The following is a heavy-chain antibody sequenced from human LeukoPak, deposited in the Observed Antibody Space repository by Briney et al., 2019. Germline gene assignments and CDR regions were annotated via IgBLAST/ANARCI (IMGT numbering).Heavy chain of an antibody. D-gene: IGHD6-6*01. CDR2: IYYSGST. J-gene: IGHJ4*02. Sequence: SETLSLTCTVSGGSISSYYWSWIRQPPGKGLEWIGYIYYSGSTNYNPSLKSRVTISVDTSKNQFSLKLSSVTAADTAVYYCARGEYSSSPLWGQGTLVTVSS. V-gene: IGHV4-59*12. CDR3: ARGEYSSSPL. CDR1: GGSISSYY.